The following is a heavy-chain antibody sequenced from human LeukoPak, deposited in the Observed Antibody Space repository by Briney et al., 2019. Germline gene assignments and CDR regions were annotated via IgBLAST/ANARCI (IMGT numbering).Heavy chain of an antibody. Sequence: GGSLRLSCAASGFTFGSHAVSWVRQAPGRGLEWVSSISTGGSNTYYADSVKGRFTISRDNSKSTLYLQMNSLRAEDTAIYYCAKLGSWDDYWGQGTLVTVSS. CDR3: AKLGSWDDY. V-gene: IGHV3-23*01. D-gene: IGHD1-26*01. CDR2: ISTGGSNT. CDR1: GFTFGSHA. J-gene: IGHJ4*02.